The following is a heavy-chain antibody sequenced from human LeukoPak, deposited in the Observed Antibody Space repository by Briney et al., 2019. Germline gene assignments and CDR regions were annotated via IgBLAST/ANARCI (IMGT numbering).Heavy chain of an antibody. J-gene: IGHJ4*02. Sequence: GGSLRLSCAASGFTFSRHWMHWVRHAPGKGPVWVSRINGDGSSTNYADSVKGRLTISRDNAKDTLYLQMNSLRVEDTAVYYCARAPYSSSWTFDYWGQGTLVTVPS. CDR3: ARAPYSSSWTFDY. D-gene: IGHD6-13*01. CDR1: GFTFSRHW. V-gene: IGHV3-74*01. CDR2: INGDGSST.